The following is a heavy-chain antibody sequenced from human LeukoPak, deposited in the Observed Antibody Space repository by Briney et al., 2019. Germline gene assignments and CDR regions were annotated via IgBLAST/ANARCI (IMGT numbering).Heavy chain of an antibody. J-gene: IGHJ5*02. CDR3: ARVEVRFLENLHWFDP. Sequence: PSETLSLTCAVSGGSISSGGYYWSWIRQPPGKGLEWIGYIYYSGSTYYNPSLKSRVTISVDTSKNQFSLKLSSVTAADTAVYYCARVEVRFLENLHWFDPWGQGTLVTVSS. V-gene: IGHV4-30-4*01. CDR2: IYYSGST. D-gene: IGHD3-3*01. CDR1: GGSISSGGYY.